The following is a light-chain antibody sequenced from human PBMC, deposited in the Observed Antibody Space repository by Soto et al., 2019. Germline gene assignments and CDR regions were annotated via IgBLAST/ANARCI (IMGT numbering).Light chain of an antibody. CDR3: SSYAGSNNVV. CDR1: SSDVGGYNY. CDR2: EVS. Sequence: QSALTQPPSASGCPGQSVTISCTGTSSDVGGYNYVSWYQQHPGKAPTLMLYEVSKRPSGVPDRFFGSKSGNTASLTVSGLQAEDEADYYCSSYAGSNNVVFGGGTKLTVL. J-gene: IGLJ2*01. V-gene: IGLV2-8*01.